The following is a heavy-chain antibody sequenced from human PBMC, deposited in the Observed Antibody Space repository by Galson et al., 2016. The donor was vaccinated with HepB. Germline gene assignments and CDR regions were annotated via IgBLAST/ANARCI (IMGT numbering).Heavy chain of an antibody. Sequence: VKVSCKASGGTFTYSNYAISWVRQAPGQGLEWMGGIITMFGTTTYAQKFQGRVTITADESTSTVYMELSSLRSQDTAIYYCARAEDGFLEWLLGEWGQGTLVTVSS. J-gene: IGHJ4*02. D-gene: IGHD3-3*01. CDR2: IITMFGTT. CDR1: GGTFTYSNYA. V-gene: IGHV1-69*13. CDR3: ARAEDGFLEWLLGE.